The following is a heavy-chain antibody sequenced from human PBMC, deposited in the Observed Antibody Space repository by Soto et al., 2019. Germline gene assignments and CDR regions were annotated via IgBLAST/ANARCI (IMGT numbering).Heavy chain of an antibody. V-gene: IGHV3-11*01. CDR2: ISSSGSSI. J-gene: IGHJ4*02. CDR3: AREGDGYPAAGPLDY. CDR1: GFTFSDSY. D-gene: IGHD5-12*01. Sequence: GSLRLSCAASGFTFSDSYMSWXXQVXXNGLEWVSYISSSGSSIYYADSVKGRFTISRDNAKNSLYLQMNSLRAEDTAVYYCAREGDGYPAAGPLDYWGQGTLVT.